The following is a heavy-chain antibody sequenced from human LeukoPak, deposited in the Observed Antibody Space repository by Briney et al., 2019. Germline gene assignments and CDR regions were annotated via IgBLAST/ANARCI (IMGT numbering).Heavy chain of an antibody. CDR2: VYYSGST. J-gene: IGHJ4*02. CDR1: GGSISSSSFY. Sequence: SETLSLTCTVSGGSISSSSFYWGRIRQPPGKGLEWIGYVYYSGSTYYNPSLKSRVTISVDTSKNQFSLKVSSVTAADTAVYYCVRHSNYGQQDYWGQGTLVTVSS. V-gene: IGHV4-39*01. CDR3: VRHSNYGQQDY. D-gene: IGHD3-10*01.